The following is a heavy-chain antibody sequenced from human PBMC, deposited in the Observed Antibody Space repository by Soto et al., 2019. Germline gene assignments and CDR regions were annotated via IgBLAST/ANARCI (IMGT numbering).Heavy chain of an antibody. J-gene: IGHJ6*02. D-gene: IGHD3-3*01. CDR1: GYRFNTYG. CDR3: ARGHGEIIGAMDV. CDR2: ISSYNVDT. Sequence: ASVKVSCKASGYRFNTYGISWVRQAPGQGLEWMGRISSYNVDTNYAETFEDRLTMTTDTSTNTAYMELKSLRSDDTAVYFCARGHGEIIGAMDVWGQGTSVTVSS. V-gene: IGHV1-18*01.